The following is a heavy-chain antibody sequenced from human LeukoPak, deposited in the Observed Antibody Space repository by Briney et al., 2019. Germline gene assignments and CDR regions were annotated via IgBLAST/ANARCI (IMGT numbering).Heavy chain of an antibody. CDR2: ISAYNGNT. CDR1: GYTYTSYG. CDR3: ARDPNGYGDYYFDY. Sequence: ASVKVSCKASGYTYTSYGISWVRQAPGQGLEWMGWISAYNGNTNYAQKLQGRVTMTTDTSTSTAYMELRSLRSDDTAVYYCARDPNGYGDYYFDYWGQGTLVTVSS. D-gene: IGHD4-17*01. J-gene: IGHJ4*02. V-gene: IGHV1-18*01.